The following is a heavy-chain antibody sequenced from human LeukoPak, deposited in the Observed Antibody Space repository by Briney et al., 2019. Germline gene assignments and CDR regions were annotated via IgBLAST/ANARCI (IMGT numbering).Heavy chain of an antibody. Sequence: PGGSLRLSCAASGFTFSSYWMSWVRQAPGKGLEWVANIKQDGSEKYYVDSVKGRFTISRDNAKNSLYLQMNSLRAEDTAVYYCASGGIYYGAAFDFWGQGTLVTVSS. D-gene: IGHD1-26*01. J-gene: IGHJ4*02. V-gene: IGHV3-7*01. CDR2: IKQDGSEK. CDR1: GFTFSSYW. CDR3: ASGGIYYGAAFDF.